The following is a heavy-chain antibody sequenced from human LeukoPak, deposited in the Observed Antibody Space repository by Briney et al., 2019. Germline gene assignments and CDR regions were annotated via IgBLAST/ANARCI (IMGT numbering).Heavy chain of an antibody. V-gene: IGHV4-34*01. CDR1: GGSFSGYY. CDR3: AREVRTPYYGMDV. J-gene: IGHJ6*02. Sequence: SETLSLTCAVYGGSFSGYYWSWIRQPPGKGLEWIGEINHSGSTNYNPSLKSRVTTSVDTSKNQFSLKLSSVTAADTAVYYCAREVRTPYYGMDVWGQGTTVTVSS. D-gene: IGHD4-23*01. CDR2: INHSGST.